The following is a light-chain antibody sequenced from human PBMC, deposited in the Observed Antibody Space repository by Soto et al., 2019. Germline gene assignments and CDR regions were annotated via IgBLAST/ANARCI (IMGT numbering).Light chain of an antibody. CDR1: SSDIGHYDY. CDR3: GTLTTSHTYV. V-gene: IGLV2-14*03. Sequence: QSVLTQPASVSGSPGQSITISCTGTSSDIGHYDYVSWYQQHPGKAPKLMIYHVTYRPSGVSNRYSGSKSGNSASLTIFGLQSDKEADYYCGTLTTSHTYVSGSGTRSPS. J-gene: IGLJ1*01. CDR2: HVT.